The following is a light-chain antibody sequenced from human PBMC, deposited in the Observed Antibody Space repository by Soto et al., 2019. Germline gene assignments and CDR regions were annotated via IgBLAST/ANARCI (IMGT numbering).Light chain of an antibody. CDR1: MRDVGAYNL. CDR2: EVR. V-gene: IGLV2-14*01. CDR3: SAYSARSTLV. J-gene: IGLJ3*02. Sequence: QSVLTQTASVSGSAGQSITISCSGTMRDVGAYNLVSWYQQHPGTAPKLIIYEVRNRPSGISYRFSGSRSGNTASLTISGLQPEDEGDDYCSAYSARSTLVFGGGSKLTVL.